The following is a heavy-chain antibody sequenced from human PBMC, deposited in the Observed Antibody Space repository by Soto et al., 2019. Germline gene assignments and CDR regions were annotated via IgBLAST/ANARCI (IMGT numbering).Heavy chain of an antibody. J-gene: IGHJ6*02. V-gene: IGHV3-21*01. CDR3: ARDKEAGTNYYYYYGMDV. D-gene: IGHD6-13*01. Sequence: GGSLRLSCAASGFTFSSYAMSWVRQAPGKGLEWVSSISSSSSYIYYADSVKGRFTISRDNAKNSLYLQMNSLRAEDTAVYYCARDKEAGTNYYYYYGMDVWGQGTTVTVSS. CDR2: ISSSSSYI. CDR1: GFTFSSYA.